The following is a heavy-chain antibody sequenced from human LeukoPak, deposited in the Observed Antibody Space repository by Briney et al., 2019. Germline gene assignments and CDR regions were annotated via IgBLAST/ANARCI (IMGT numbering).Heavy chain of an antibody. CDR3: ARDPASLAVAGTGSVDY. CDR1: GFTFSSYG. CDR2: IWYDGSNK. D-gene: IGHD6-19*01. Sequence: GGSLRLSCAASGFTFSSYGMHWVRQAPGKGLEWVAVIWYDGSNKYYADSVKGRFTISRDNSKNTLYLQMNSLRDEDTAVYYCARDPASLAVAGTGSVDYWGQGTLVTVSS. J-gene: IGHJ4*02. V-gene: IGHV3-33*01.